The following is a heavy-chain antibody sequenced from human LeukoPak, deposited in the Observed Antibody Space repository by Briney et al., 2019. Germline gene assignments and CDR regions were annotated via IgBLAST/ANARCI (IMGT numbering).Heavy chain of an antibody. CDR3: ARQGVQPGFDP. V-gene: IGHV4-38-2*01. CDR1: GYSISSGYY. CDR2: IYHSGST. D-gene: IGHD6-13*01. Sequence: SETLSLTCAVSGYSISSGYYWGRIRQPPGKGLEWIGSIYHSGSTYYNPSLKSRVTISVDTSKNQFSLKLSSVTAADTAVYYCARQGVQPGFDPWGQGTLVTVSS. J-gene: IGHJ5*02.